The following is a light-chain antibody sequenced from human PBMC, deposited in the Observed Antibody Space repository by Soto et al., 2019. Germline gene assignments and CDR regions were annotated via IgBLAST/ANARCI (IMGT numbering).Light chain of an antibody. J-gene: IGKJ3*01. V-gene: IGKV1-33*01. CDR2: DAS. CDR3: QQYDNRPPIFT. Sequence: DLQMTQSPSSLSASVGDRVSITCQASQDISNYLNWYQQKPGKAPKLLIYDASNLETGVPSRFSGSGSGTDFTFTISSLQPEDIATYYCQQYDNRPPIFTVGPGTKVDIK. CDR1: QDISNY.